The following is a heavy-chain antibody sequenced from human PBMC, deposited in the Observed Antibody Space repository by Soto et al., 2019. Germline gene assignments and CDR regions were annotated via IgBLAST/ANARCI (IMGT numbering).Heavy chain of an antibody. V-gene: IGHV1-2*04. J-gene: IGHJ6*02. Sequence: ASVKVSCKASGYRFTDYHIHWVRQAPGQGLEWLGRINPKSGGTSTAQKFQGWVTMTTDTSISTASMELTRLTSDDTAIYYCARGDSTDCSNGVCSFFYNHDMDVWGQGTTVTVSS. CDR2: INPKSGGT. D-gene: IGHD2-8*01. CDR1: GYRFTDYH. CDR3: ARGDSTDCSNGVCSFFYNHDMDV.